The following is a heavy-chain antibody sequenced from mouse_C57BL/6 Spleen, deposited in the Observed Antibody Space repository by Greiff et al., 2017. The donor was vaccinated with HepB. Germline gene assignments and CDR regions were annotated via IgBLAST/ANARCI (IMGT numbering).Heavy chain of an antibody. CDR2: IHPNSGST. J-gene: IGHJ4*01. V-gene: IGHV1-64*01. Sequence: VQLQQPGAELVKPGASVKLSCKASGYTFTSYWMHWVKQRPGQGLEWIGMIHPNSGSTNYNEKFKSKATLTVDKSSSTAYMQLSSLTSEDSAVYYCARRVITTVVGGNAMDYWGQGTSVTVSS. D-gene: IGHD1-1*01. CDR1: GYTFTSYW. CDR3: ARRVITTVVGGNAMDY.